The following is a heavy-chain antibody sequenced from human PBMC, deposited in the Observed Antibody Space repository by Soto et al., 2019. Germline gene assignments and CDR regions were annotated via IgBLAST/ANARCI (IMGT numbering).Heavy chain of an antibody. J-gene: IGHJ6*02. D-gene: IGHD3-9*01. V-gene: IGHV1-69*13. CDR3: ARDSFGDKLENFDWFPRGTMDV. Sequence: GASVKVSCKASGGTFSSYAIRWVRQAPGQGLEWMGGIIPIFGTANYAQKFQGRVTITADESTSTAYMELSSLRSEDTAVYYCARDSFGDKLENFDWFPRGTMDVWGQGTTVTVS. CDR1: GGTFSSYA. CDR2: IIPIFGTA.